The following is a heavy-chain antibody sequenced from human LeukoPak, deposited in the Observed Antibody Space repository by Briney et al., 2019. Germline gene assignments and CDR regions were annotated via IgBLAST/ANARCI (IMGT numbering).Heavy chain of an antibody. J-gene: IGHJ4*02. D-gene: IGHD1-26*01. Sequence: GSLRLSCAASGFTFSSYGMHWVRQAPGKGLEWVAFIRYDGSNKYYADSVKGRFTISRDNSKNTLYLQMNSLRTEDTAVYYCATGELLERYFDYWGQGTLVTVSS. CDR2: IRYDGSNK. V-gene: IGHV3-30*02. CDR1: GFTFSSYG. CDR3: ATGELLERYFDY.